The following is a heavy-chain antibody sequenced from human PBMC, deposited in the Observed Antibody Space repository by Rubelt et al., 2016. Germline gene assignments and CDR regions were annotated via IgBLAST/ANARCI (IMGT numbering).Heavy chain of an antibody. D-gene: IGHD4-17*01. CDR3: ARGGSHHDYGDPDAFDI. CDR1: GGSISSSSYY. Sequence: QLQLQESGPGLVKPSETLSLTCTVSGGSISSSSYYWGWIRQPPGKGLEWIGSIYYSGSTYYNPSLKSRVTISGDTSKNQFSLKLSSVTAADTAVYYCARGGSHHDYGDPDAFDIWGQGTMVTVSS. V-gene: IGHV4-39*07. CDR2: IYYSGST. J-gene: IGHJ3*02.